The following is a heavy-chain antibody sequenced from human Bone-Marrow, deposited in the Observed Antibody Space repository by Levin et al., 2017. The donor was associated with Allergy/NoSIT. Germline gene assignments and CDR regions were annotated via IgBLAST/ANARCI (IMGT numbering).Heavy chain of an antibody. D-gene: IGHD3-16*01. CDR3: ARSGGTVDDTTVDAFEI. CDR1: GGSITSGDYS. CDR2: ISHSGST. V-gene: IGHV4-30-2*01. J-gene: IGHJ3*02. Sequence: SCTVSGGSITSGDYSWHWIRQPPGKGLEWLGYISHSGSTFSNPTFKSQVTISVDTSKNQFSLRLNPVTAADTAVYFCARSGGTVDDTTVDAFEIWGRGIMVSVSS.